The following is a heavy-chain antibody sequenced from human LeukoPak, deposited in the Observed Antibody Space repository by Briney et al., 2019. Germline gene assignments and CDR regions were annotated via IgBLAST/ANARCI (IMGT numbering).Heavy chain of an antibody. CDR1: GIIFSDYY. Sequence: GGSLRLSCAASGIIFSDYYMSWIRQAPGKGLGWNSYVSDSGSTKYYADSVKGRFTISRDNAKNSLFLQMDSLRVEDTAIYYCAREMRSTWNAPIDYWGQGILVTVSS. CDR3: AREMRSTWNAPIDY. J-gene: IGHJ4*02. D-gene: IGHD1-1*01. V-gene: IGHV3-11*01. CDR2: VSDSGSTK.